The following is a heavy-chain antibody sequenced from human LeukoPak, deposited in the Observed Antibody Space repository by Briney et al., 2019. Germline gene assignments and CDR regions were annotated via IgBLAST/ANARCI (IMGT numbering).Heavy chain of an antibody. Sequence: SETLSLTCTVSGGSISSYYWSWIRQPPGKGLEWIGYIYYSGSTNYNPSLKSRVTMSVDTSKNQFSLKLSSVTAADTAVYYCARDLSPYYYDSSGYYLYYFDYWGQGTLVTVSS. CDR2: IYYSGST. CDR3: ARDLSPYYYDSSGYYLYYFDY. CDR1: GGSISSYY. V-gene: IGHV4-59*12. J-gene: IGHJ4*02. D-gene: IGHD3-22*01.